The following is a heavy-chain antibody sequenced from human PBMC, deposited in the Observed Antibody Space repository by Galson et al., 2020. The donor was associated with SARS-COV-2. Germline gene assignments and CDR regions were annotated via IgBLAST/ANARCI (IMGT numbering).Heavy chain of an antibody. Sequence: SETLSLTCPVSGDSISSGEYYWGWIRQPPGKGLEWIGTMHYSGKTYYNPSLKSRVSTSVDTSRNQFSLGLTSVTAADTAVSYCARDRGLTRYYGSGSYCPSYWGQGTLVTVSS. V-gene: IGHV4-39*07. J-gene: IGHJ4*02. D-gene: IGHD3-10*01. CDR3: ARDRGLTRYYGSGSYCPSY. CDR2: MHYSGKT. CDR1: GDSISSGEYY.